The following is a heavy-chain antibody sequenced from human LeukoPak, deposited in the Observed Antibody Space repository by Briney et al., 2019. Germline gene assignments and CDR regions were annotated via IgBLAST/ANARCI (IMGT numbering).Heavy chain of an antibody. CDR3: AKVATPNTLDAFDI. D-gene: IGHD1/OR15-1a*01. V-gene: IGHV3-23*01. J-gene: IGHJ3*02. CDR2: ISLSGDNM. Sequence: QPGGSLRLSCAASGFTFSSYGMSWVRQAPGKGLEWVSDISLSGDNMFYADSVKGRFTISRDNSNHTVYLQMNSLRVDDTAIYYCAKVATPNTLDAFDIWGQGTMVTVSS. CDR1: GFTFSSYG.